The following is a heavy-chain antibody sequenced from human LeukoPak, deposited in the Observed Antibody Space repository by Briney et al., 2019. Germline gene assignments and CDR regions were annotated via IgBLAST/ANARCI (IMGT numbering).Heavy chain of an antibody. D-gene: IGHD6-13*01. CDR3: AGIAASVSTGFDP. J-gene: IGHJ5*02. V-gene: IGHV3-48*03. CDR2: ISSSGITI. Sequence: PGGSLRLSCAASGFIFSSYEMNWVRQAPGKGLEWVSHISSSGITISYADSVKGRFTISRDNAKNSLFLQMNSLRAEDTAPYYCAGIAASVSTGFDPWGRGTLVTVSS. CDR1: GFIFSSYE.